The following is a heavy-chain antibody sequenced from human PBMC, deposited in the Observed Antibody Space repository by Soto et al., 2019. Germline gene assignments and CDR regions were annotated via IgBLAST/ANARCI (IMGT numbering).Heavy chain of an antibody. CDR1: GGSICSGNYY. V-gene: IGHV4-30-4*01. D-gene: IGHD1-7*01. CDR3: ATMGTPATGLYYFDY. Sequence: QVQLQESGPGLVKPSQTLSLTCTVSGGSICSGNYYWSWIRQPPGKGLEWIGFISYSGSTYYNASLKSRFTISVDTSKNQFSLNLSFVTAQDTAVYYCATMGTPATGLYYFDYWGQGTLVTVSS. J-gene: IGHJ4*02. CDR2: ISYSGST.